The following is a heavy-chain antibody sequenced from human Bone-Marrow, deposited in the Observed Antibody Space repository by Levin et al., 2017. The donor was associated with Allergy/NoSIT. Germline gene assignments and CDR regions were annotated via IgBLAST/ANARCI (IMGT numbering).Heavy chain of an antibody. V-gene: IGHV1-69*01. Sequence: KISCKASGGTFSSYAISWVRQAPGQGLEWMGGIIPIFGTANYAQKFQGRVTITADESTSTAYMELSSLRSEDTAVYYCASGTTTIFGVVIIGSYFDYWGQGTLVTVSS. CDR3: ASGTTTIFGVVIIGSYFDY. CDR1: GGTFSSYA. D-gene: IGHD3-3*01. CDR2: IIPIFGTA. J-gene: IGHJ4*02.